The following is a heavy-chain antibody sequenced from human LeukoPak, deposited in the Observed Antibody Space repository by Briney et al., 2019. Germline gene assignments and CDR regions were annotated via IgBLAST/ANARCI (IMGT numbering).Heavy chain of an antibody. CDR2: ISGSGGST. D-gene: IGHD3-22*01. J-gene: IGHJ4*02. CDR3: ARAGYDSSGYYSY. Sequence: GGSLRLSCAASGFTFSSYAMSWVRQAPGKGLEWVSAISGSGGSTYYADSVKGRFTISRDNSKNTLYLQMNSLRAEDTAVYYCARAGYDSSGYYSYWGQGTLVTVSS. CDR1: GFTFSSYA. V-gene: IGHV3-23*01.